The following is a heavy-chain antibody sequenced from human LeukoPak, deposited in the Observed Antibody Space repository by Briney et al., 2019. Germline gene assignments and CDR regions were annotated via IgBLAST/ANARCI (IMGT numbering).Heavy chain of an antibody. CDR2: ISGDGSDI. Sequence: GGSLRLSCAASGFSFSTYAMTWVRQAPGEGLEWVSVISGDGSDINYSDSVKGRFTISRDNSKNTLYLQMNSLRAEDTAVYFCATGERMVRGDGVDYWGQGTLVTVS. D-gene: IGHD3-10*01. J-gene: IGHJ4*02. CDR1: GFSFSTYA. V-gene: IGHV3-23*01. CDR3: ATGERMVRGDGVDY.